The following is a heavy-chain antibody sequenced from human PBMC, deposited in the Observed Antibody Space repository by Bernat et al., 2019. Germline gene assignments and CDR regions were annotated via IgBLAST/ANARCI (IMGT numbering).Heavy chain of an antibody. J-gene: IGHJ4*02. D-gene: IGHD2-15*01. V-gene: IGHV3-30-3*01. CDR3: AREAGGGSCGY. CDR1: GFTFSSYA. Sequence: QVQLVESGGGVVQPGRSLRLSCAASGFTFSSYAMHWVRQAPGKGLEWVAVISYDGSNKYYAESVKGRFTISRDNSKNTLYLQMNSLRAEDTAVYYCAREAGGGSCGYWGQGTLVTVSS. CDR2: ISYDGSNK.